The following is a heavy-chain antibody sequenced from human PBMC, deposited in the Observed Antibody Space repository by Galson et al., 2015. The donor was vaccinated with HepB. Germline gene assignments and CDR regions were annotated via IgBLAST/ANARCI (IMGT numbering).Heavy chain of an antibody. Sequence: SLRLSCAASGFTVSSNYMSWVRQAPGKGLEWVSVIYGGGSTYYADSVKGRISISRDNPKNTLSLQMSSLRAEDTAVYYCARGTPYNFDTSGYFPLYYLDYWGRGTLVTVSS. J-gene: IGHJ4*02. CDR2: IYGGGST. D-gene: IGHD3-22*01. CDR1: GFTVSSNY. CDR3: ARGTPYNFDTSGYFPLYYLDY. V-gene: IGHV3-66*02.